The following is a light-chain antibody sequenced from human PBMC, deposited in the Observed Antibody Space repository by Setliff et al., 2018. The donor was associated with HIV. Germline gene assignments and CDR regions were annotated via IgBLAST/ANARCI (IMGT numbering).Light chain of an antibody. V-gene: IGLV2-14*03. CDR1: SSDVGGYNY. Sequence: QSVLTQPASVSGSPGQSITISCTGTSSDVGGYNYVSWYQQHPGKAPKVIIYAVNRRPSGISNRLSGSKSGNTASLTISGLQAEDEADYYCSSYTSSNTYVVGTGTKVTVL. CDR3: SSYTSSNTYV. J-gene: IGLJ1*01. CDR2: AVN.